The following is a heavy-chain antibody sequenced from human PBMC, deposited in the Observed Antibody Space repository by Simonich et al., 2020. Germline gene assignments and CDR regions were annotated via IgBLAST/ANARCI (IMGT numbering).Heavy chain of an antibody. CDR2: INHSGST. D-gene: IGHD3-16*01. CDR3: ANVGALNDY. J-gene: IGHJ4*02. Sequence: QVQLQQWGAGLFKPSETLSLTCAVSGGSFSGYYWSWIRQPPGKGLEWIGVINHSGSTNYNPSLKSRVTISVDTAKNQFSLKLSSVTAADTAVYYCANVGALNDYWGQGTLVTVSS. V-gene: IGHV4-34*01. CDR1: GGSFSGYY.